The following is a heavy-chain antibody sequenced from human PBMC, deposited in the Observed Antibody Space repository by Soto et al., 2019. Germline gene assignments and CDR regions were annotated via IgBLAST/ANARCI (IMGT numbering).Heavy chain of an antibody. CDR3: ARRLNLRSFDH. CDR2: VYYSGSV. Sequence: QVHLQESGPGLVKPSETLSLTCNVSGVSLTGYHWNWIRQPPGKTLEWIGFVYYSGSVSYNPSLKGRASISEDRSKSQFSLRLTPVTAADTDVYYCARRLNLRSFDHWDQGTLVTVSS. CDR1: GVSLTGYH. V-gene: IGHV4-59*01. J-gene: IGHJ5*02.